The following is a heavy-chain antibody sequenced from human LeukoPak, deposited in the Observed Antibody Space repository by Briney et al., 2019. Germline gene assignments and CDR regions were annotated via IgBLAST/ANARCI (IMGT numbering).Heavy chain of an antibody. Sequence: GGSLRLSCTASGFTFINYSMNWVRQAPGKGLEWVSSISTDSAFIYYADSVRGRFTMSTANTKNSLYLQMDSLTADDTAVYFCACLRGPSDYWGQGTLVTVSS. J-gene: IGHJ4*02. CDR2: ISTDSAFI. V-gene: IGHV3-21*01. CDR1: GFTFINYS. D-gene: IGHD4-17*01. CDR3: ACLRGPSDY.